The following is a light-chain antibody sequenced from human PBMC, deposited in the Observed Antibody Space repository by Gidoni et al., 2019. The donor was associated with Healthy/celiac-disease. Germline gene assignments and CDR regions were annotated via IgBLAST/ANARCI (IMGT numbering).Light chain of an antibody. Sequence: DIELTQSPSFLSASGGDRVTITRRASQGISSYLPWYQQKPGKAPKLLLYAASTLQSGVPSRFSGSGSAKEFTLTISSVQPEDFATYYCQQLNRYSWTFGQGTKVEIK. CDR1: QGISSY. V-gene: IGKV1-9*01. J-gene: IGKJ1*01. CDR2: AAS. CDR3: QQLNRYSWT.